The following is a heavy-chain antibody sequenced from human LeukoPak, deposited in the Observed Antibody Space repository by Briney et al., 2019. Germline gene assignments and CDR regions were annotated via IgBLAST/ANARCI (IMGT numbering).Heavy chain of an antibody. V-gene: IGHV3-74*01. J-gene: IGHJ4*02. CDR1: GFTFSFYW. CDR3: AKDVAVSGTAYFDY. CDR2: INNDGRST. Sequence: GGSLRLSCASSGFTFSFYWMHWVRQAPGKGLVWVSRINNDGRSTSYAGAVKGRFTISRDNAKNTLYLQMNSLRAEDTAVYYCAKDVAVSGTAYFDYWGQGTLVTVSS. D-gene: IGHD6-19*01.